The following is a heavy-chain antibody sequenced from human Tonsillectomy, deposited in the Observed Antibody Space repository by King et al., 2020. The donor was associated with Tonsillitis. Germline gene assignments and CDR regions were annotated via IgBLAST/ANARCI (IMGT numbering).Heavy chain of an antibody. CDR3: ARVKTSIPGAYPIRDAFDY. CDR1: GFSLTDHY. V-gene: IGHV1-2*02. Sequence: QLVQSGAEVKKPGASVKVSCKASGFSLTDHYIHWVRQAPGQGLEWMGWIIPKSGATKYAQDFQGRVTMTSDTSISTVYMEVSRLRSDDTAVFYCARVKTSIPGAYPIRDAFDYWGQGTMVTVSS. CDR2: IIPKSGAT. J-gene: IGHJ3*01. D-gene: IGHD2-2*02.